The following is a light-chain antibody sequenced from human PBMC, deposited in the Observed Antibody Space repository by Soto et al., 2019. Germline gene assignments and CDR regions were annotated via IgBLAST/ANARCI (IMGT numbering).Light chain of an antibody. J-gene: IGKJ1*01. Sequence: EIVLTQSPATLSLSPGERATLSCRASQSVSSYLAWYQQKPGQAPSLLIYDAFNRATGIPARFSGSGSGTDFTLTISSLEPEDFAVYYCQPRSNWTFCQGTKVEIK. CDR1: QSVSSY. V-gene: IGKV3-11*01. CDR3: QPRSNWT. CDR2: DAF.